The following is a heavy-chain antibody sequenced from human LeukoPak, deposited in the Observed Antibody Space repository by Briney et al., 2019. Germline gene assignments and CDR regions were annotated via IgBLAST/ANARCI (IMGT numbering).Heavy chain of an antibody. CDR1: GFTFDDYG. CDR2: INWNGGST. D-gene: IGHD4-17*01. Sequence: GGSLRLSCAASGFTFDDYGMSWVRQAPGKGLEWVSGINWNGGSTGYADSVKGRFTISRDNAKNSLYLQMNSLRAEDTALYYCASRLRDDYGDYEDAFDIWGQGTMVTVYS. J-gene: IGHJ3*02. CDR3: ASRLRDDYGDYEDAFDI. V-gene: IGHV3-20*04.